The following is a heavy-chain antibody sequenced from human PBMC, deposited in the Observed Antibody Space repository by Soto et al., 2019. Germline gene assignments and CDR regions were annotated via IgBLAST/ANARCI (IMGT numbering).Heavy chain of an antibody. CDR2: ISSNGGST. D-gene: IGHD2-21*02. J-gene: IGHJ6*02. CDR3: VKDCGGDCSIARDYYGMDV. Sequence: GGSLRLSCSASGFTFSSYAMHWVRQAPGKGLEYVSAISSNGGSTYYADSVKGRFTISRDNSKNTLYLQMSSLRAEDTAVYYCVKDCGGDCSIARDYYGMDVWGQGTTVTVSS. CDR1: GFTFSSYA. V-gene: IGHV3-64D*08.